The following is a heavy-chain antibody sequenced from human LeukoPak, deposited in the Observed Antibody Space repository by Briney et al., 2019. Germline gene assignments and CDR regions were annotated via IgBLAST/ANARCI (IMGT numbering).Heavy chain of an antibody. V-gene: IGHV3-7*03. J-gene: IGHJ4*02. D-gene: IGHD3-9*01. CDR2: IKQDGSEK. CDR1: GFTFSSYW. CDR3: TTDHDILTGYYDY. Sequence: GGSLRLSCAASGFTFSSYWMSWVRQAPGKGLEWVANIKQDGSEKYYVDSVKGRFTISRDNAKNSLYLQMNSLKTEDTAVYYCTTDHDILTGYYDYWGQGTLVTVSS.